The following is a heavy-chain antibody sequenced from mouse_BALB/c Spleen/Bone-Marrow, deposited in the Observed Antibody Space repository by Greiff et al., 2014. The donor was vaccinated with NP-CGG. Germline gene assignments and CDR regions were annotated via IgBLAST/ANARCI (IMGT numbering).Heavy chain of an antibody. V-gene: IGHV1-4*01. CDR3: ARRLNWDWFAY. J-gene: IGHJ3*01. D-gene: IGHD4-1*01. CDR1: GYTFTSYW. CDR2: INPSTGYT. Sequence: VQLQQSGAELAIPGASVKMSCKASGYTFTSYWMHWVKQRPGQGLEWIGYINPSTGYTDYNQKFKDKATLTADKSSSTAYMQLSSLTSEDSAVYYCARRLNWDWFAYWGQGTLVTVSA.